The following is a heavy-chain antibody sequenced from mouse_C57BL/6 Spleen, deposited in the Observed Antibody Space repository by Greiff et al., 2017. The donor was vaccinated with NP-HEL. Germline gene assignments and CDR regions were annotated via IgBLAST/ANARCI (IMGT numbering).Heavy chain of an antibody. CDR2: INPNNGGT. V-gene: IGHV1-26*01. CDR3: ASTTVVATRAMVY. Sequence: EVQLQQSGPELVKPGASVKISCKASGYTFTDYYMNWVKQSHGKSLEWIGDINPNNGGTSYNQKFKGKATLTVDKSSSTAYMELRSLTSADSAVYYCASTTVVATRAMVYWGKGSSVTVSS. D-gene: IGHD1-1*01. J-gene: IGHJ4*01. CDR1: GYTFTDYY.